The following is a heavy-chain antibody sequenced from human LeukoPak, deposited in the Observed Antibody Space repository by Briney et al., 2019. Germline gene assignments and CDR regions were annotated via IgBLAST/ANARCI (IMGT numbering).Heavy chain of an antibody. CDR2: IKQDGSEK. J-gene: IGHJ6*04. CDR1: GFTFSTYW. Sequence: GGSLRLSCAASGFTFSTYWMSWVRQAPGKGLEWVANIKQDGSEKYYVDSVKGRLTISRDNAKNSLYLQVNSLRAEDTAVYYCAELGITMIGGVWGKGTTVTISS. D-gene: IGHD3-10*02. V-gene: IGHV3-7*01. CDR3: AELGITMIGGV.